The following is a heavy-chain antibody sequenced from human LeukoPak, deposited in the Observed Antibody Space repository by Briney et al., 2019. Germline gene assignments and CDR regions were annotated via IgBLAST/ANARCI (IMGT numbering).Heavy chain of an antibody. CDR2: INRSGST. CDR3: ARDNDSSGTPQRTFDY. Sequence: SETLSLTCAVHGGSFSGYYWSWIRQPPGKGLEWIGEINRSGSTNYNPSLKSRVTISVDTSKNQFSLKLTSVTAADTAVYYCARDNDSSGTPQRTFDYWGQGTLVTVSS. CDR1: GGSFSGYY. D-gene: IGHD3-22*01. V-gene: IGHV4-34*01. J-gene: IGHJ4*02.